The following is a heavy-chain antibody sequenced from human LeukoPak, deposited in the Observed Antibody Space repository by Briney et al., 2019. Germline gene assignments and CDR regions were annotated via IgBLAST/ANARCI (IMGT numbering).Heavy chain of an antibody. V-gene: IGHV1-2*02. CDR3: ARDGYSSGWYSDY. D-gene: IGHD6-19*01. J-gene: IGHJ4*02. Sequence: ASVKVSCKTSGYSFIDYYIHWVRQAPGQGLEWMGWINSNSADTNYAQKFQGRVTMTRDTSISTAYMELSRLRSDDTAVYYCARDGYSSGWYSDYWGQGTLVTVSS. CDR2: INSNSADT. CDR1: GYSFIDYY.